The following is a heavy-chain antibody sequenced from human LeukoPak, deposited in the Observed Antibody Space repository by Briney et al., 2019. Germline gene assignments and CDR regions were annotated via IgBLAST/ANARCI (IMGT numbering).Heavy chain of an antibody. CDR2: INWNGGTT. D-gene: IGHD2-2*01. J-gene: IGHJ4*02. V-gene: IGHV3-20*04. CDR1: GFTFDDYS. CDR3: AREGVVAGPPVPFDY. Sequence: GGSLRLSCAASGFTFDDYSMSWVRQAPGKGLEWVSGINWNGGTTGYADSVQGRFTISRDNAKNSLYLQMNSLRAEDTALYYCAREGVVAGPPVPFDYWCQGTLVTVSS.